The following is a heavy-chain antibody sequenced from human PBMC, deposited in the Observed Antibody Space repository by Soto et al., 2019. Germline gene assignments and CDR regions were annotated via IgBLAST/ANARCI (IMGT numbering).Heavy chain of an antibody. CDR1: GYTFTSYG. D-gene: IGHD4-17*01. J-gene: IGHJ5*02. CDR3: ARGSEWGDYEEPLNWFDP. Sequence: ASVKVSCKASGYTFTSYGISWVRQAPGQGLEWMGWISAYNGNTNYAQKLQGRVTMTTDTSTSTAYMELRSLRSDDTAVYYCARGSEWGDYEEPLNWFDPPGPVTLGTVST. V-gene: IGHV1-18*01. CDR2: ISAYNGNT.